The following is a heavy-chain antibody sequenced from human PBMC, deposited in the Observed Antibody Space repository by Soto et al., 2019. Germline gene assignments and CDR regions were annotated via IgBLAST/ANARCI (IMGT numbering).Heavy chain of an antibody. CDR1: GGSFKSGSYS. J-gene: IGHJ4*02. CDR3: ARDFAYFDS. D-gene: IGHD3-3*01. Sequence: NLSATLSLTCTVSGGSFKSGSYSWSWIRQPPGKGLEWIGYVYHTGRTSYNPSLKSRVSISMDTSKNQFSLNLDSVTAADTAVYFCARDFAYFDSWGQGTLVTVSS. CDR2: VYHTGRT. V-gene: IGHV4-61*01.